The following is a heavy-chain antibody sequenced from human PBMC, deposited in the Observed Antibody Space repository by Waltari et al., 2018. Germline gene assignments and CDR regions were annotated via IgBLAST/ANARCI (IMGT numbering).Heavy chain of an antibody. CDR2: IYYSGST. CDR3: ARLLPWRSSHGTGGDY. J-gene: IGHJ4*02. Sequence: QVQLQESGPGLVKPSETLSLTCTVSGGSLSSYSWSWIRQPPGKGLEWIGYIYYSGSTNYNPSLKSRVTISVDTSKNQFSLKLSSVTAADTAVYYCARLLPWRSSHGTGGDYWGQGTLVTVSS. D-gene: IGHD3-10*01. CDR1: GGSLSSYS. V-gene: IGHV4-59*01.